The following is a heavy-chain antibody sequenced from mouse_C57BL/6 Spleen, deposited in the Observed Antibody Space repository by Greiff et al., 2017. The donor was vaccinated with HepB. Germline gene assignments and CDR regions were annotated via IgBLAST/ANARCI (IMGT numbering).Heavy chain of an antibody. J-gene: IGHJ4*01. CDR3: AREVYDGYPWAMDY. V-gene: IGHV3-6*01. D-gene: IGHD2-3*01. Sequence: EVQRVESGPGLVKPSQSLSLTCSVTGYSITSGYYWNWIRQFPGNKLEWMGYISYDGSNNYNPSLKNRITITRDTSKNKFFLKLKSVTTEDTATYYCAREVYDGYPWAMDYWGQGTSVTVSS. CDR2: ISYDGSN. CDR1: GYSITSGYY.